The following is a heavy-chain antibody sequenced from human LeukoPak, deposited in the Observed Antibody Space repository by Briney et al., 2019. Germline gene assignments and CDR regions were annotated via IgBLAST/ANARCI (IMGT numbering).Heavy chain of an antibody. V-gene: IGHV4-39*07. J-gene: IGHJ2*01. CDR1: GGSISSSSYY. CDR3: ARDRPFISNPAFWYFDL. Sequence: PSETLSLTCTVSGGSISSSSYYWGWIRQPPGKGLEWIGSIYYSGSTYYNPSLKSRVTMSVDTSKNQFSLKLSSVTAADTAVYYCARDRPFISNPAFWYFDLWGRGTLVTVSS. D-gene: IGHD4-11*01. CDR2: IYYSGST.